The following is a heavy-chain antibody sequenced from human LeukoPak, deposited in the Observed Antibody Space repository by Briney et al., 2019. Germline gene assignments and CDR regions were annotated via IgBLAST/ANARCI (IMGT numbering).Heavy chain of an antibody. J-gene: IGHJ1*01. D-gene: IGHD3-3*01. CDR1: GGTFNTYT. CDR3: ARPTQSLIFVNHQYFDH. Sequence: SVKVSCKVSGGTFNTYTINWVRQAPGQGLEWMGGFIPIFGSANYAQKFQGRLTITADESADTAYMELTSLGSEDTAIYYCARPTQSLIFVNHQYFDHWGQGTLVTVSS. V-gene: IGHV1-69*01. CDR2: FIPIFGSA.